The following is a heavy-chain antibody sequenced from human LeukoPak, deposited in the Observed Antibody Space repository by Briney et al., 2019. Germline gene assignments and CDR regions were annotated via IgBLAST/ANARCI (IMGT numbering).Heavy chain of an antibody. CDR3: AAAYDSSGYWRSGMGY. CDR1: GFTFSSYG. J-gene: IGHJ4*02. V-gene: IGHV3-30*03. Sequence: PGGSLRLSCAASGFTFSSYGMHWVRQAPGKGLEWVAVISYDGSNKYYADSVKGRFTISRDNSKNTPYLQMNSLRAEDTAVYYCAAAYDSSGYWRSGMGYWGQGTLVTVSS. D-gene: IGHD3-22*01. CDR2: ISYDGSNK.